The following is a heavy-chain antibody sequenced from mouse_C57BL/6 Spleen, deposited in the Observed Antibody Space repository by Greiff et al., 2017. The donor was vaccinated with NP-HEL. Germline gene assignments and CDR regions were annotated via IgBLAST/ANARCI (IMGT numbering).Heavy chain of an antibody. CDR2: IDPSDSYT. CDR3: AVRLGGAWFAY. J-gene: IGHJ3*01. D-gene: IGHD3-2*02. Sequence: QVQLQQPGAELVMPGASVKLSCKASGYTFTSYWMHWVKQRPGQGLEWIGEIDPSDSYTNYNQKFKGKSTLTVDKSSSTAYMQLSSLTSEDSAVYYCAVRLGGAWFAYWGQGTLVTVSA. V-gene: IGHV1-69*01. CDR1: GYTFTSYW.